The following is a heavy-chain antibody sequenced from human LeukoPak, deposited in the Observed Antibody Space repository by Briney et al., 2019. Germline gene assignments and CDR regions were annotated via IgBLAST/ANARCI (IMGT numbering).Heavy chain of an antibody. CDR2: ISSNGDNT. Sequence: GGSLRLSRSVSGFTFSTYVMHWVRQAPGKGLEYVSAISSNGDNTYYADSVKGRFTISRDNSKSTLYLQMSSLRADDTAVYYCVRGTGYWGQGTLVAVSS. CDR1: GFTFSTYV. V-gene: IGHV3-64D*06. J-gene: IGHJ4*02. CDR3: VRGTGY.